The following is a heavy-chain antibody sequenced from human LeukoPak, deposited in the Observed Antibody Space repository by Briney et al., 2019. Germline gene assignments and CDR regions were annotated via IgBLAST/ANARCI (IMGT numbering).Heavy chain of an antibody. CDR3: AREREYCSGGSCYPNWYFDL. Sequence: PGGSLRLSCAASGFTISSNYMSWVRQAPGEGLAWVSVIYTSGYTYYTDSVKGRFTISRDSSKNTLFLHMNSLRAEDTAVHYCAREREYCSGGSCYPNWYFDLWGRGTLVTVSS. J-gene: IGHJ2*01. CDR1: GFTISSNY. V-gene: IGHV3-53*01. CDR2: IYTSGYT. D-gene: IGHD2-15*01.